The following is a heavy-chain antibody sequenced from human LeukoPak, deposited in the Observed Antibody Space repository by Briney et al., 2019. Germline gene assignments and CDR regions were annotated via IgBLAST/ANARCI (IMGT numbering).Heavy chain of an antibody. D-gene: IGHD1-26*01. J-gene: IGHJ4*02. CDR3: ARTSLVAATPYFDY. CDR2: ISSSSSYI. V-gene: IGHV3-21*01. Sequence: GGSLRLSCAASGFTFSDYSMNWVRQAPGKGLEWVSSISSSSSYIYYADSVRGRFTISRDNAMSSLYLQINSLRPEDTAIYYCARTSLVAATPYFDYWGQGTLVTVSS. CDR1: GFTFSDYS.